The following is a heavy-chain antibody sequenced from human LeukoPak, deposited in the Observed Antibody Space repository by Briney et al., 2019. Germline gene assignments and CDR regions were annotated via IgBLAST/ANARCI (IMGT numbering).Heavy chain of an antibody. D-gene: IGHD3-16*01. CDR3: ARVQQDCQTSLGILRCALDI. Sequence: ASVKVSCKASGYTFTGYYIHWVRQAPGQGLEWMGWINPNSGGTNYAQKFQGCVTMTRDTSISTAYMDLSRLRSDDTAVYYCARVQQDCQTSLGILRCALDIWGQGTMVTVSS. J-gene: IGHJ3*02. CDR2: INPNSGGT. CDR1: GYTFTGYY. V-gene: IGHV1-2*04.